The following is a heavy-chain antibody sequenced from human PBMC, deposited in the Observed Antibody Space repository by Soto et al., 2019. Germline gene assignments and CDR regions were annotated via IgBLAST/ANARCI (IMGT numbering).Heavy chain of an antibody. Sequence: PGGSLRLSCAASGFTFDDYAMHWVRQAPGKGLGWVSGISWNSGSIGYADSVKGRFTISRDNAKNSLYLQMNSLRAEDTALYYCAKQARYYYFDYWGQGTLVTVSS. V-gene: IGHV3-9*01. J-gene: IGHJ4*02. D-gene: IGHD1-1*01. CDR3: AKQARYYYFDY. CDR1: GFTFDDYA. CDR2: ISWNSGSI.